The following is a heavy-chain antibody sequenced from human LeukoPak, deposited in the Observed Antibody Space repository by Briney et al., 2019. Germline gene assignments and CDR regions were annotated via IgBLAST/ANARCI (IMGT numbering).Heavy chain of an antibody. CDR1: GFTFTNYA. V-gene: IGHV3-49*03. J-gene: IGHJ4*02. D-gene: IGHD1-1*01. CDR3: ARGVGYTYAWND. Sequence: GGSLRLSCVTSGFTFTNYAISWFRQAPGKGLEWVGFIRRNPSGGTPDYAASVKGRFTISRDNSKTIVYLQMNSLDSEDTAMYYCARGVGYTYAWNDWGQGTLVTVSS. CDR2: IRRNPSGGTP.